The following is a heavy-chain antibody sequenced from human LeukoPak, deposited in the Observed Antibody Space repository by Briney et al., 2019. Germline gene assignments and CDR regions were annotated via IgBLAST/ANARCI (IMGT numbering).Heavy chain of an antibody. CDR3: AKGDLGFGRFYFDY. V-gene: IGHV3-23*01. J-gene: IGHJ4*01. CDR1: GFTFSNYA. Sequence: GGSLRLSCAASGFTFSNYAMHWVRQAPGKGLEWVSSISGSGGTTYNADSVKGRFTISRDNSKNTLYLQMNNLRAEDTAVYYCAKGDLGFGRFYFDYWGHGNLVTVSP. D-gene: IGHD3-16*01. CDR2: ISGSGGTT.